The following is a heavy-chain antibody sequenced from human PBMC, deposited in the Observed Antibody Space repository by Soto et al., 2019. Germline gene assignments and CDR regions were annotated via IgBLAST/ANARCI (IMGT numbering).Heavy chain of an antibody. CDR1: GFTFSSYA. V-gene: IGHV3-23*01. Sequence: EVQLLESGGGLVQPGGSLRLSCAASGFTFSSYAMSWVRQAPGKGLEWVSAISGSGGSTYYADSVKGRFTISRDNSKNTLYLQMNSLRAEDTAVYYCAKDFPGSWYPSGNFDYWGQGTLVTVSS. CDR3: AKDFPGSWYPSGNFDY. CDR2: ISGSGGST. D-gene: IGHD6-13*01. J-gene: IGHJ4*02.